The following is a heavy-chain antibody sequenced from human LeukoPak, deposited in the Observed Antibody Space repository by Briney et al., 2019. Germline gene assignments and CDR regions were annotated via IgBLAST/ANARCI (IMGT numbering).Heavy chain of an antibody. V-gene: IGHV1-3*01. CDR2: INAGNGNT. D-gene: IGHD1-1*01. CDR3: VGSGPNYYYYYYGMDV. J-gene: IGHJ6*02. Sequence: ASVKVSCKASGGTFSSYAMHWVRQAPGQRLEWMGWINAGNGNTKYSQKFQGRVTITRDTSASTAYMELSSLRSEDTAVYYCVGSGPNYYYYYYGMDVWGQGTTVTVSS. CDR1: GGTFSSYA.